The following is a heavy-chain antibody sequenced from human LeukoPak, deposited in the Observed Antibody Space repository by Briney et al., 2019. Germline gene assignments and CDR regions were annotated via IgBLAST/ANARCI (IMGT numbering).Heavy chain of an antibody. CDR1: GYTFTASY. J-gene: IGHJ4*02. CDR2: INPNSGGT. Sequence: ASVKVSCKASGYTFTASYIHWVRQAPGQGLEWMGWINPNSGGTNYAQKFQGRVTMTRDTSISTAYMELSRLRSDDTAVYYCARDLRYFDWSSPGDYWGQGTLVTVSS. V-gene: IGHV1-2*02. CDR3: ARDLRYFDWSSPGDY. D-gene: IGHD3-9*01.